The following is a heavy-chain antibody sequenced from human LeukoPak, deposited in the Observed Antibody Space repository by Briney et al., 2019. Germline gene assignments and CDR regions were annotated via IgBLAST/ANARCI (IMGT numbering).Heavy chain of an antibody. D-gene: IGHD2-8*01. CDR3: ARVGKSVLMVYAINFDY. Sequence: ASVKVSCKASGYTFTSYYMHWVRQAPGQGLEWMGIINPSGGSTSYAQKFQGRVTMTRDTSISTAYMELSRLRSDDTAVYYCARVGKSVLMVYAINFDYWGQGTLVTVSS. V-gene: IGHV1-46*01. CDR1: GYTFTSYY. CDR2: INPSGGST. J-gene: IGHJ4*02.